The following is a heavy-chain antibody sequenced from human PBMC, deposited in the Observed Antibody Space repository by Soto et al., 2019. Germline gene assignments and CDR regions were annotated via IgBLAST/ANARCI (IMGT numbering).Heavy chain of an antibody. CDR3: AREGLERGYYLDY. J-gene: IGHJ4*02. V-gene: IGHV1-3*01. Sequence: ASVKVSCKASGYTFTSYAMHWVRQAPGQRLEWMGWINAGNGNTKYSQKFQGRVTITRDTSASTAYMELSSLSSEDTAVYYCAREGLERGYYLDYWGQGTLVTVSS. D-gene: IGHD1-1*01. CDR1: GYTFTSYA. CDR2: INAGNGNT.